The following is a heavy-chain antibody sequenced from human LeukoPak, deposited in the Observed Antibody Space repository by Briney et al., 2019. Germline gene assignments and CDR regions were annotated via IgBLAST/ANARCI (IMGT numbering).Heavy chain of an antibody. Sequence: RASVKVSCKASGYTFTGYYMHWVRQAPGKGLEWMGGFDPEDGETIYAQKFQGRVTMTEDTSTDTAYMELSSLRSEDTAVYYCATDIFHRDYWGQGTLVTVSS. J-gene: IGHJ4*02. D-gene: IGHD3-3*01. CDR1: GYTFTGYY. V-gene: IGHV1-24*01. CDR2: FDPEDGET. CDR3: ATDIFHRDY.